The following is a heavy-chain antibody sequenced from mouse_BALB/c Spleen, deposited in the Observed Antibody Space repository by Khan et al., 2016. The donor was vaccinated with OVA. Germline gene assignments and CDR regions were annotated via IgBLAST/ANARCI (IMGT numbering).Heavy chain of an antibody. CDR3: ARSGGNFHWYFDV. D-gene: IGHD2-1*01. CDR1: GFTFSSFG. V-gene: IGHV5-17*02. CDR2: ISSGSSTI. J-gene: IGHJ1*01. Sequence: VQLKQSGGGLVQPGGSRKLSCAASGFTFSSFGMHWVRQAPKKGLEWVAYISSGSSTIYYVDTVKGRFTISRDSPKNTLFLQMTSLRSEDTAMHYCARSGGNFHWYFDVWGAGTSVTVSS.